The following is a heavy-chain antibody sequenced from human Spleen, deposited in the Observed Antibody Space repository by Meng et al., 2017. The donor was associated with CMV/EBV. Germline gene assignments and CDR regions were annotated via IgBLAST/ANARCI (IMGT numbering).Heavy chain of an antibody. CDR2: ISYDGSNK. Sequence: GESLKISCAASGFTFSSYAMHWVRQAPGKGLEWVAVISYDGSNKYYADSVKGRFTISRDNSKSTLYLQMNSLRAEDTAVYYCARDPTDRVEQYYFDYWGQGTLVTVSS. CDR3: ARDPTDRVEQYYFDY. D-gene: IGHD1/OR15-1a*01. CDR1: GFTFSSYA. V-gene: IGHV3-30-3*01. J-gene: IGHJ4*02.